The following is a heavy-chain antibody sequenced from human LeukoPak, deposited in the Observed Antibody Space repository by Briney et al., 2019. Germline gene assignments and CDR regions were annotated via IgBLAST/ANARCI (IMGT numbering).Heavy chain of an antibody. J-gene: IGHJ4*02. Sequence: ASVKVSCKASGYTFTRYAMHWVRQAPGQRLEWMGWINAGNGNTKYSQKFQGRVTITRDTSASTAYMELSSLRSEDTAVYYCARAAPYYYDSSGYGNYWGQGTLVTVSS. CDR2: INAGNGNT. CDR3: ARAAPYYYDSSGYGNY. CDR1: GYTFTRYA. D-gene: IGHD3-22*01. V-gene: IGHV1-3*01.